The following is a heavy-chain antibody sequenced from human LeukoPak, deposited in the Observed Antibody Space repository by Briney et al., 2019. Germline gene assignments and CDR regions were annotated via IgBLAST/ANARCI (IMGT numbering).Heavy chain of an antibody. CDR1: GGSISSTSYY. V-gene: IGHV4-39*01. J-gene: IGHJ5*02. Sequence: SETLSLTCTVSGGSISSTSYYWGWIRQPPGKGLEWIGSTYYSGSTYYNPSLKSRVTISVDTSKNQFSLKLSSVTAADTAVYYCARSRQWLNWFDPWGQGTLVTVSS. CDR2: TYYSGST. CDR3: ARSRQWLNWFDP. D-gene: IGHD6-19*01.